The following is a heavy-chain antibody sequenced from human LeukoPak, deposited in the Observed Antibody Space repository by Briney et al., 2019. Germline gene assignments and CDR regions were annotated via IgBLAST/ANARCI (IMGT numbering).Heavy chain of an antibody. D-gene: IGHD6-13*01. CDR3: ARPKYSSSWQIFDY. CDR2: SSSSGNTI. CDR1: GFTFSDYY. V-gene: IGHV3-11*01. Sequence: GGSLRLSCAASGFTFSDYYMSWIRQAPGKGLEWVSYSSSSGNTIYYADSVKGRFTISRDNAKNSLYLQMNSLRAEDTAVYYCARPKYSSSWQIFDYWGQGTLVTASS. J-gene: IGHJ4*02.